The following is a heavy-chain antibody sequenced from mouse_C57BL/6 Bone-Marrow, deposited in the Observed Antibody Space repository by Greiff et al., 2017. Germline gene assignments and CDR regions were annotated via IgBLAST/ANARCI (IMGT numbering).Heavy chain of an antibody. D-gene: IGHD1-1*01. CDR3: ARRGYYYGSSGYFDV. CDR2: INPGSGGT. Sequence: QVQLQQSGAELVRPGTSVKVSCKASGYAFTNYLIEWVKQRPGQGLEWIGVINPGSGGTNYNEKFKGKATLTADKSSSTAYMQLSSLTSEDSAVYFCARRGYYYGSSGYFDVWGTGTTVTVSS. J-gene: IGHJ1*03. V-gene: IGHV1-54*01. CDR1: GYAFTNYL.